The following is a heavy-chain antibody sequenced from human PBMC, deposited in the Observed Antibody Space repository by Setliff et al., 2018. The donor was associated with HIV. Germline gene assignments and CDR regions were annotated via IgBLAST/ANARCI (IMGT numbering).Heavy chain of an antibody. Sequence: PSETLSLTCTVSGGSISSGGYYWSWIRQPAGKGLEWIGRIYTSGSTNYNPSLKSRLTISVDTSKNQFSLTLSSVTAADTAVYYCAREIPYSFGYYFDYWGQGTLVTASS. CDR1: GGSISSGGYY. CDR2: IYTSGST. D-gene: IGHD5-18*01. V-gene: IGHV4-61*02. CDR3: AREIPYSFGYYFDY. J-gene: IGHJ4*02.